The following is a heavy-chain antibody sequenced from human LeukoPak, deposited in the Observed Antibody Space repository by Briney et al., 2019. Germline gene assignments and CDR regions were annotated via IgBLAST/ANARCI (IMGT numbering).Heavy chain of an antibody. D-gene: IGHD3-22*01. V-gene: IGHV1-24*01. J-gene: IGHJ4*02. CDR3: ATQLHSSGYQADFDY. Sequence: ASVKVSCKVSGYTLTELSMHWVRQAPGKGLEWMGGFDPEDGETIYAQKLQGRVTMTEDTSTDTAYMELSSLRSEDTAVYYCATQLHSSGYQADFDYWGQGTLVTVSS. CDR1: GYTLTELS. CDR2: FDPEDGET.